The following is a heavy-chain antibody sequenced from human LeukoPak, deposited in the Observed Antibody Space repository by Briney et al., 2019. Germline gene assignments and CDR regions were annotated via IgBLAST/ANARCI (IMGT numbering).Heavy chain of an antibody. J-gene: IGHJ4*02. Sequence: GGSLRLSCAASGFTFSSYGMHWVRQAPGKGLEWVAVIWYDGSNKFYADSVKGRFTNSRDNSKNTLYLQMNSLRAEDTAVYYCARDRGDSGSYSGGQDYWGQGTLVTVSS. CDR3: ARDRGDSGSYSGGQDY. CDR1: GFTFSSYG. CDR2: IWYDGSNK. V-gene: IGHV3-33*01. D-gene: IGHD1-26*01.